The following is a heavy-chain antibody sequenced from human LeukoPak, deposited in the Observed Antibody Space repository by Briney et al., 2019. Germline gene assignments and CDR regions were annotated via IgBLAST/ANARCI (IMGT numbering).Heavy chain of an antibody. Sequence: GGSLRLSCAVSGFTFSRYSINWVRQAPGKGLEWISYISSSSTTIYYADSVKGRFTISRDDAKNSLYLQMNSLRAEDRAVYYCALSSGSRDFDLWGRGTLVTVSS. CDR3: ALSSGSRDFDL. D-gene: IGHD1-26*01. CDR2: ISSSSTTI. J-gene: IGHJ2*01. CDR1: GFTFSRYS. V-gene: IGHV3-48*01.